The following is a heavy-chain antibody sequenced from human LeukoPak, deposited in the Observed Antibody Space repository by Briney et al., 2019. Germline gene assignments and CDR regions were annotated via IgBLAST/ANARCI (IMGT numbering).Heavy chain of an antibody. CDR2: INHSGST. CDR3: AVDYYDTSGYSLSSLEY. Sequence: SETLSLTCAVYGGSFSGYYWSWIRQPPGKGLEWIGKINHSGSTNYNPSLKSRVTISVDTSKNQFSLKLSSVTAADTAVYYCAVDYYDTSGYSLSSLEYWGRGTLVTVSS. V-gene: IGHV4-34*01. CDR1: GGSFSGYY. D-gene: IGHD3-22*01. J-gene: IGHJ4*02.